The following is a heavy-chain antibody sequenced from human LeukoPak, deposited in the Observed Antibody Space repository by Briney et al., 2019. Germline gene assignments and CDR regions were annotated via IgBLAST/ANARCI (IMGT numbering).Heavy chain of an antibody. CDR3: ARDIYPITMVRGVIPRFDY. CDR1: GYTFTSYG. CDR2: ISAYNGNT. D-gene: IGHD3-10*01. Sequence: ASVKVSCKAPGYTFTSYGISWVRQAPGQGLEWMGWISAYNGNTNYAQKLQGRVTMTTDTSTSTAYMELRSLRSDDTAVYYCARDIYPITMVRGVIPRFDYWGQGTLVTVSS. V-gene: IGHV1-18*04. J-gene: IGHJ4*02.